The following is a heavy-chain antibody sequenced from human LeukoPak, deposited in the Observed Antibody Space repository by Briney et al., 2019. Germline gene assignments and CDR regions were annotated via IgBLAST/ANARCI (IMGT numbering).Heavy chain of an antibody. V-gene: IGHV3-66*01. CDR1: GFTISSNY. Sequence: PGGSLRLSCAASGFTISSNYMSWVRQAPGKGLEWVSVIYSGGSTYYADSVKGRFTISRDNSKNTLYLQMNSLRAEDTAVYYCAREESSSWYNYWGQGTLVTVSS. D-gene: IGHD6-13*01. CDR2: IYSGGST. CDR3: AREESSSWYNY. J-gene: IGHJ4*02.